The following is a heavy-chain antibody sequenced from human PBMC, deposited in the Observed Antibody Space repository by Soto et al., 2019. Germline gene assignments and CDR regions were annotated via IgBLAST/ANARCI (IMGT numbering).Heavy chain of an antibody. CDR2: INHSGST. Sequence: QVQLQQWGAGLLKPSETLSRTCAVYGGSFSGYYWSWMRQPPGKGLEWIGEINHSGSTNYNPSLKSRVTISVDTSKNQFSLKLSSVTAADTAVYYCASLPYGSGSSPIDYWGQGTLVTVSS. CDR1: GGSFSGYY. D-gene: IGHD3-10*01. V-gene: IGHV4-34*01. J-gene: IGHJ4*02. CDR3: ASLPYGSGSSPIDY.